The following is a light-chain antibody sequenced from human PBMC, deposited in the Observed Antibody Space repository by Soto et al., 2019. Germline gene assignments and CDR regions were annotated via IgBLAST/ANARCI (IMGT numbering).Light chain of an antibody. CDR3: AAWDDSLSGPV. Sequence: QSVLTQPPSASGTPGRRVTISCSGSSSNIGSNYVYWYQQLPGTAPKLLIYRNNQRPSGVPDRFSGSKSGISASLAISGLRSEDEADYYCAAWDDSLSGPVFGGGTQLTVL. CDR2: RNN. V-gene: IGLV1-47*01. CDR1: SSNIGSNY. J-gene: IGLJ7*01.